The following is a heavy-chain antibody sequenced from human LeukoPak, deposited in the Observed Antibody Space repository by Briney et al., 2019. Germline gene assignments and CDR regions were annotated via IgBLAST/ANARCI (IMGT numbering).Heavy chain of an antibody. CDR1: GFKFDNYW. Sequence: PGGSLRLSCAASGFKFDNYWMSRVRQAPGKGLEWVANIKQDGSVKYYVDSVKGRFTISRDNARNSQYLQMNSLRPEDTAVYYCARIGYSSSSFDYWGQGTLVTVSS. D-gene: IGHD6-6*01. V-gene: IGHV3-7*01. CDR3: ARIGYSSSSFDY. CDR2: IKQDGSVK. J-gene: IGHJ4*02.